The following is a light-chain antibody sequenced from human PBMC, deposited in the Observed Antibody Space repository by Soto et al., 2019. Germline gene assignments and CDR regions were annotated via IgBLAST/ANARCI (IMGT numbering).Light chain of an antibody. Sequence: EIVLTQSPGTLSLSPGERATLSCRASQSVSSSYLAWYQQKPGQAPRLLIYGASTRAPGIPDRFSGSGSGTDFTLTISRLEPDDFAGYYCQQYGSSFTFGPGTKVDIK. J-gene: IGKJ3*01. CDR3: QQYGSSFT. CDR1: QSVSSSY. V-gene: IGKV3-20*01. CDR2: GAS.